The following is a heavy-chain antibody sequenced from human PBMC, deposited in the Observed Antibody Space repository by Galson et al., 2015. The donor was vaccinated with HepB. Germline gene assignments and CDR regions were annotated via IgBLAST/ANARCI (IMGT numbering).Heavy chain of an antibody. Sequence: SLRLSCAASGFTFGDYAMSWFRQAPGKGLEWVGFIRSKAYGGTTEYAASVKGRFTISRDDSKSIAYLQMNSLKTEDTAVYYCTRDYPFITMVRGVIPGYDAFDIWGQGTMVTVSS. CDR2: IRSKAYGGTT. D-gene: IGHD3-10*01. CDR1: GFTFGDYA. V-gene: IGHV3-49*03. CDR3: TRDYPFITMVRGVIPGYDAFDI. J-gene: IGHJ3*02.